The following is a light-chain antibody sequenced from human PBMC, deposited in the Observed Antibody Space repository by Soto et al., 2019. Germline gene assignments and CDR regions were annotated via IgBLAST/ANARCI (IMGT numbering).Light chain of an antibody. CDR2: GAS. Sequence: EIVMTQSPATLSVSPGERATLSCRASQSVSNNLAWYQQKPGQAPRLLIYGASTRATGIPARFSGSGSGTESTLTISRLQSEDFAVYYCQQYNNWAITFGQGTRLEIK. V-gene: IGKV3-15*01. CDR1: QSVSNN. J-gene: IGKJ5*01. CDR3: QQYNNWAIT.